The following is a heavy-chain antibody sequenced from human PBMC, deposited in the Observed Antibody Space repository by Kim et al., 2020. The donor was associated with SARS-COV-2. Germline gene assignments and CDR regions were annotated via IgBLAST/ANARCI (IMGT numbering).Heavy chain of an antibody. CDR2: IIPILGIA. D-gene: IGHD2-2*01. V-gene: IGHV1-69*04. CDR1: GGTFSSYA. J-gene: IGHJ6*02. CDR3: ARVPDIVVVPAAPYGMDV. Sequence: VKVSCKASGGTFSSYAISWVRQAPGQGLEWMGRIIPILGIANYAQKFQGRVTITADESTSTAYMELSSLRSEDTAVYYCARVPDIVVVPAAPYGMDVWGQGTTVTVSS.